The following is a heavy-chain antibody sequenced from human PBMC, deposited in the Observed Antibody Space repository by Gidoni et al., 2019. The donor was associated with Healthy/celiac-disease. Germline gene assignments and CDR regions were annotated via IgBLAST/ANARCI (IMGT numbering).Heavy chain of an antibody. CDR2: ISGSGGST. Sequence: EVQLLESGGGLVQPGGSLRLSCSASGFTFSSYAMSWVRQAPGKGLEWVSAISGSGGSTYYADSVKGRFTISRDNSKNTLYLQMNSLRAEDTAVYYCAKDRSQVVTTNYWGQGTLVTVSS. CDR1: GFTFSSYA. CDR3: AKDRSQVVTTNY. D-gene: IGHD2-21*02. J-gene: IGHJ4*02. V-gene: IGHV3-23*01.